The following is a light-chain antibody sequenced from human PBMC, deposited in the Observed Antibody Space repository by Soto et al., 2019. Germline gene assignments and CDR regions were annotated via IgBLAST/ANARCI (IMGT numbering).Light chain of an antibody. CDR1: QSLLHSDGRTY. V-gene: IGKV2D-29*01. CDR2: EVS. J-gene: IGKJ2*01. Sequence: DIVMTQTPLSLSVTPGQPASLSCRSSQSLLHSDGRTYLSWYLEKPGQPPQLLIYEVSNRFSGVPDRFSGSGSGTDFTLKISRVEAEDVGIYYCIQNKQLPYTFGQGTKLEIK. CDR3: IQNKQLPYT.